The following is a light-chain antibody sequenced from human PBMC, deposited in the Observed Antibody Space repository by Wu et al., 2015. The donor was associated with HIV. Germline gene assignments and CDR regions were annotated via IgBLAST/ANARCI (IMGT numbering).Light chain of an antibody. V-gene: IGKV3-20*01. CDR3: QQYGTSPPT. Sequence: EIVLTQSPVTLSLSPGERATLSCRASQSVASNYLAWFQQKPGQAPRLLISGASSRATGIPDRFSGSGSGTEFTLIINRLQPEDSALYFCQQYGTSPPTFSQGSKVEIK. CDR1: QSVASNY. CDR2: GAS. J-gene: IGKJ1*01.